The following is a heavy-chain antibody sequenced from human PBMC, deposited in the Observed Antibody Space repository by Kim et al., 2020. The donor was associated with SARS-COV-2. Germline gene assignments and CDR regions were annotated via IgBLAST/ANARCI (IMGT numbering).Heavy chain of an antibody. D-gene: IGHD4-17*01. CDR1: GFTFSSYW. Sequence: GGSLRLSCAASGFTFSSYWMHWVRQAPGKGLVWVSRINSDGSSTSYADSVKGRFTISRDNAKNTLYLQMNSLRAEDTAVYYCARGLRITVTRQPSYFYYYGMDVWGQGTTVTVSS. J-gene: IGHJ6*02. CDR3: ARGLRITVTRQPSYFYYYGMDV. CDR2: INSDGSST. V-gene: IGHV3-74*01.